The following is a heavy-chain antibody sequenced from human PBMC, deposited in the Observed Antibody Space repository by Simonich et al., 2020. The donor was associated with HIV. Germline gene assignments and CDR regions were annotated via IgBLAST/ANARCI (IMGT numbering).Heavy chain of an antibody. CDR1: GGSISSSSYY. CDR2: NYYVGST. CDR3: ASITGTTFRVSY. D-gene: IGHD1-7*01. J-gene: IGHJ4*02. Sequence: QLQLQESGPGLVKPSETLSLTCTVSGGSISSSSYYWGWIRQPPGKGLEWIGRNYYVGSTYDHPSLKSRVTISVDTAKNQFSLKLSSVTAADTAVYYCASITGTTFRVSYWGQGTLVTVSS. V-gene: IGHV4-39*01.